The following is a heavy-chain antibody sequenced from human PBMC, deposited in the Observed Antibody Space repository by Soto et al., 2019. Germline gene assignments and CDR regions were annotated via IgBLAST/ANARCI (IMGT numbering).Heavy chain of an antibody. Sequence: PGGSLRLSCAASGFTFSDYYMRWIRQAPGKGLEGVSYISSSGGSTYYAESVKGRFTISRDNSKNTLYLQMNSLRAEDTVFFYCANGQGYSSGCFDYWGQGTLVTVSS. CDR3: ANGQGYSSGCFDY. J-gene: IGHJ4*02. CDR1: GFTFSDYY. CDR2: ISSSGGST. D-gene: IGHD6-19*01. V-gene: IGHV3-11*01.